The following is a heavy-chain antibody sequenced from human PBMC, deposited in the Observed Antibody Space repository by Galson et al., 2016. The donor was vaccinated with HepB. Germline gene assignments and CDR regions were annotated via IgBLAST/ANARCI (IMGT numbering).Heavy chain of an antibody. CDR1: GFTLTTYA. CDR3: ARTFHRCFYD. D-gene: IGHD2/OR15-2a*01. CDR2: INGGTGNT. J-gene: IGHJ4*02. Sequence: SVKVSCKASGFTLTTYAMQWVRQVPGQRPEWMGWINGGTGNTQYSQKFQGRVTITRDTSANILYLELSSLRSDDTAVSYCARTFHRCFYDWGQGTLVTVSS. V-gene: IGHV1-3*01.